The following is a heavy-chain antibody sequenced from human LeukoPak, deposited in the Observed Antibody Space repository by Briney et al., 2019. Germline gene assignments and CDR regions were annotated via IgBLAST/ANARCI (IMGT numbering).Heavy chain of an antibody. J-gene: IGHJ5*02. CDR1: GFTFSDYY. CDR3: ARVYGDEFTFDP. Sequence: GGSLRLSCAASGFTFSDYYMSWIRPAPGKGREWVSYISSSGSTIYYADSVKGRFTIPRDNAKNSLYLQMNSLRAEDTAVYYCARVYGDEFTFDPWGQGTLVTVSS. V-gene: IGHV3-11*04. D-gene: IGHD4-17*01. CDR2: ISSSGSTI.